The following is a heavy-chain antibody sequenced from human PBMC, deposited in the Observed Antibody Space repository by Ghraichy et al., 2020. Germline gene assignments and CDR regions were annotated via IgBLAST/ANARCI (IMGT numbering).Heavy chain of an antibody. CDR3: GKDLDRRYDS. D-gene: IGHD3-3*01. CDR2: INEDGSTI. Sequence: GGSLRLSCEVSGFTFRNFWMHWVRQAPGKGLVWVARINEDGSTINYADSVKDRFTISRDNAKNTLYMQMNSLRAEATAVYYCGKDLDRRYDSWGQGTLVTXDS. CDR1: GFTFRNFW. J-gene: IGHJ4*02. V-gene: IGHV3-74*01.